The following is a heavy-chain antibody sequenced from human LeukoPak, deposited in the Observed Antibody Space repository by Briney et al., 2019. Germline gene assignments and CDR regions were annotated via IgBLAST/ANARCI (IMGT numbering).Heavy chain of an antibody. J-gene: IGHJ4*02. V-gene: IGHV4-39*01. CDR1: GGSISSSSYY. CDR2: IYNSGST. CDR3: ARQPSGSPGDY. Sequence: PSETLSLTCTVSGGSISSSSYYWAWIRQPPGKGLEWIGYIYNSGSTNYNPSLKSRVTMSVDTSKNQFSLKLASVTAADTAVYYCARQPSGSPGDYWGQGTLATVSS. D-gene: IGHD1-26*01.